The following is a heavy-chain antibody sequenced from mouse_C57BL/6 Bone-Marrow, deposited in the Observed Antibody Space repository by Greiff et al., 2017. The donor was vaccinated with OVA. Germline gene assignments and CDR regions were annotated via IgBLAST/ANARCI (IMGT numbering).Heavy chain of an antibody. CDR2: IDPSDSYT. Sequence: QVQLQQPGAELVKPGASVKLSCKASGYTFTSYWMQWVKQRPGQGLEWIGEIDPSDSYTNYNQKFKGKATLTVDTSSSTAYMQLSSLTSEDSAVYYCARSLIYYDPSGGYWGQGTTLTVSS. V-gene: IGHV1-50*01. D-gene: IGHD2-4*01. CDR1: GYTFTSYW. J-gene: IGHJ2*01. CDR3: ARSLIYYDPSGGY.